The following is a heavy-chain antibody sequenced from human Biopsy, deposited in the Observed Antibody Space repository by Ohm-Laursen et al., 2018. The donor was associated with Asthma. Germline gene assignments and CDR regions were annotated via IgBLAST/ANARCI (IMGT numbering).Heavy chain of an antibody. J-gene: IGHJ3*02. CDR1: GYTFSSYQ. V-gene: IGHV1-46*01. D-gene: IGHD3-22*01. CDR2: IKHISE. CDR3: ARSMIVADGSNAFDI. Sequence: ASVKVSCKASGYTFSSYQMHWVRQAPGQGLEWLGMIKHISEYAQKFQGRVTMTRDTSTSTVYMELSSLRSEDTAVYYCARSMIVADGSNAFDIWGQGTMVTVSS.